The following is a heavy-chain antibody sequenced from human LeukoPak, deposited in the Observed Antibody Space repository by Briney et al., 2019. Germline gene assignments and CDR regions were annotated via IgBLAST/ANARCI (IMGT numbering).Heavy chain of an antibody. J-gene: IGHJ5*02. Sequence: ASVKVSCKASGYTFTSYGISWVRQAPGQGLEWMGLISAYNGNTNYAQKLQGRVTMTTDTSTSTAYMELRSLRSDDTAVYYCARGDLEWEPDPNWFDPWGQGTLVTVSS. CDR1: GYTFTSYG. CDR2: ISAYNGNT. V-gene: IGHV1-18*01. D-gene: IGHD1-26*01. CDR3: ARGDLEWEPDPNWFDP.